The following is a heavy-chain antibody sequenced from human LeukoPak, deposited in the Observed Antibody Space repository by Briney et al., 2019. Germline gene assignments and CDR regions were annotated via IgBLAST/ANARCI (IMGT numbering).Heavy chain of an antibody. CDR2: INHSGST. Sequence: PSETLSLTCAVYGGFISGYYWTWIRQPPGKGLEWIGEINHSGSTNYNPSLKSRVTISVDTSKHQFSLKLSSVTAADTAVYYCARLMAANIRKELDYWGQGTLVTVSS. CDR1: GGFISGYY. CDR3: ARLMAANIRKELDY. D-gene: IGHD2-8*01. J-gene: IGHJ4*02. V-gene: IGHV4-34*01.